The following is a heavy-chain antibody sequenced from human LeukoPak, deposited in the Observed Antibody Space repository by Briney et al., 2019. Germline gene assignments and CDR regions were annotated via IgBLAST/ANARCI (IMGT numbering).Heavy chain of an antibody. Sequence: SETLSLTCAVYGGSFSGYYWSWIRQPPGKGLEWIGEINHSGSTNYNPSLKSRVTISVDTSKNQFSLKLSSVTAADTAVYYCARGYSYGYRPYYYYYYMDVWGKGTTVTVSS. D-gene: IGHD5-18*01. CDR2: INHSGST. CDR1: GGSFSGYY. CDR3: ARGYSYGYRPYYYYYYMDV. V-gene: IGHV4-34*01. J-gene: IGHJ6*03.